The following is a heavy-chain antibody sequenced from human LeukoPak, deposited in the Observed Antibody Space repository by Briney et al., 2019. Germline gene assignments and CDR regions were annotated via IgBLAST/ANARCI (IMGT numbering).Heavy chain of an antibody. Sequence: ASVKVSCKTSGYTFTSYAMNWVRQAPGQGLEWMGWINTNTGNPTYAQGFTGRFVFSLDTSVSTAYLQISSLKAEDTAVYYCAVLWGRDDILTPSPWGQGTLVTVSS. D-gene: IGHD3-9*01. CDR2: INTNTGNP. J-gene: IGHJ5*02. CDR1: GYTFTSYA. V-gene: IGHV7-4-1*02. CDR3: AVLWGRDDILTPSP.